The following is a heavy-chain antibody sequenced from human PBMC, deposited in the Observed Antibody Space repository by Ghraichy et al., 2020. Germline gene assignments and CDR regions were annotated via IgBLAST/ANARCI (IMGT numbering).Heavy chain of an antibody. J-gene: IGHJ6*02. Sequence: SETLSLTCAVYGGSFSGYYWSWIRQPPGKGLEWIGEINHSGSTNYNPSLKSRVTISVDTSKNQFSLKLSSVTAADTAVYYCARGYGCSGGSCHRYYYGMDVWGQGTTVTVSS. D-gene: IGHD2-15*01. V-gene: IGHV4-34*01. CDR2: INHSGST. CDR3: ARGYGCSGGSCHRYYYGMDV. CDR1: GGSFSGYY.